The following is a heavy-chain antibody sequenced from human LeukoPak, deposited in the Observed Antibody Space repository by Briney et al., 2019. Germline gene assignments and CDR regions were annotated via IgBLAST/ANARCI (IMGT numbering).Heavy chain of an antibody. Sequence: GGSLRLSCAASGFTVSSNYMIWVRQIPGEGLEWVSVIYSGGSTYYADSVKGRFTTFRDNSKNTLYLQMNSLRAEDTAVYYCARKYLYGLDWGQGTLVTVSS. CDR1: GFTVSSNY. J-gene: IGHJ4*02. CDR2: IYSGGST. CDR3: ARKYLYGLD. V-gene: IGHV3-66*01. D-gene: IGHD2/OR15-2a*01.